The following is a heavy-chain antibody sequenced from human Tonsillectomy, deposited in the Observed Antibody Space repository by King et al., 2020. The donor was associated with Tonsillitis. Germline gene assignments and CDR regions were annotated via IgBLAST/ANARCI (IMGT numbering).Heavy chain of an antibody. V-gene: IGHV4-59*13. CDR2: IHDSGST. Sequence: LQLQESGPGLVKPWETLSLTCSVTGIFISNNYWSWIRQPPGKGLEWIGYIHDSGSTNYNPSLKSRVTLSVDTSKKQFCLNLSSVTAADTAVYYCARAPNLGYCSSTSCYNYYYYMDVWGKGTTVTVSS. J-gene: IGHJ6*03. CDR3: ARAPNLGYCSSTSCYNYYYYMDV. CDR1: GIFISNNY. D-gene: IGHD2-2*01.